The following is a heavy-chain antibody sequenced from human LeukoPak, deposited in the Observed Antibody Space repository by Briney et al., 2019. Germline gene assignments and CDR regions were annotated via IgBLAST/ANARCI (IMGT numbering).Heavy chain of an antibody. V-gene: IGHV5-10-1*01. CDR1: GYSFTSYW. CDR3: ARQSSSSWYALDY. CDR2: IGPSDSYT. J-gene: IGHJ4*02. Sequence: GESLRISCKGSGYSFTSYWISWVRQMPGKGLEWMGRIGPSDSYTNYSPSFQGHVIISADKSISTAYLQWSSLKASDTAMYYCARQSSSSWYALDYWGQGTLVTVSS. D-gene: IGHD6-13*01.